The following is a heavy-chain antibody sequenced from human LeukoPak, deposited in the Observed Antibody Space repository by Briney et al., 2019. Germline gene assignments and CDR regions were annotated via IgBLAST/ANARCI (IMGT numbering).Heavy chain of an antibody. Sequence: ASVKVSCKASGYTFTSYDINWVRQATGQGLEWMGWMNPNSGNTGYAQKFQGRVTMTRNTSISTAYMELSSLRSEDTAVYYCARGEQWLAHNWFDPWGQGTLVTVSS. J-gene: IGHJ5*02. CDR1: GYTFTSYD. V-gene: IGHV1-8*02. CDR2: MNPNSGNT. D-gene: IGHD6-19*01. CDR3: ARGEQWLAHNWFDP.